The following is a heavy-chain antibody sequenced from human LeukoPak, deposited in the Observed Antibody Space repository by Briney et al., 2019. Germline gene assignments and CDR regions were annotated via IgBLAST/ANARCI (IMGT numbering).Heavy chain of an antibody. D-gene: IGHD2-2*01. CDR1: GGSISSYY. J-gene: IGHJ4*02. Sequence: SETLSLTCTVSGGSISSYYWSWIRQPPGKGLEWIGYIYYSGSTNYNPSLKSRVTISVDTSKNQFSLKLSSVTAADTAVYYCARVTPYCSSTSCYNGPIDYWGQGTLVTVSS. V-gene: IGHV4-59*01. CDR2: IYYSGST. CDR3: ARVTPYCSSTSCYNGPIDY.